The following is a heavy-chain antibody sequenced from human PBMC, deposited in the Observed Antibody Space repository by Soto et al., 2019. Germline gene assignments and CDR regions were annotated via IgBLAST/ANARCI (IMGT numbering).Heavy chain of an antibody. J-gene: IGHJ5*02. D-gene: IGHD2-15*01. CDR3: ARDNPTDCSGGSCSWWFDP. CDR2: IYTSGST. V-gene: IGHV4-4*07. Sequence: PSETLSLTCTVSGGSISSYYWSWIRQPAGKGLEWIGRIYTSGSTNYNPSLKCRVTMSVDTSKNRFSLKLSSVTAADTAVYYCARDNPTDCSGGSCSWWFDPWGQGTLVTVSS. CDR1: GGSISSYY.